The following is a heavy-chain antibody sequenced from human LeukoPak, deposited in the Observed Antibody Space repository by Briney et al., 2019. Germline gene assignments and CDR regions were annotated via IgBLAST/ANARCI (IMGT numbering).Heavy chain of an antibody. V-gene: IGHV1-24*01. CDR1: GYTLTELS. Sequence: ASVKVSCKVSGYTLTELSMHWVRQAPGKGLEWMGGFDPEDGETIYAQKFQGRVTMTEDTSTDTAYMELSSLRSEDTAVHYCATGGIAVAGMAFVWFDPWGQGTLVTVSS. J-gene: IGHJ5*02. D-gene: IGHD6-19*01. CDR2: FDPEDGET. CDR3: ATGGIAVAGMAFVWFDP.